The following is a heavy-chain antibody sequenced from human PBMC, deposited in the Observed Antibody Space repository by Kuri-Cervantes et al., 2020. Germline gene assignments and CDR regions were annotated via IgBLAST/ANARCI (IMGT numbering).Heavy chain of an antibody. CDR3: AGRGVTTSGAIITERGDFYGLDV. CDR2: INSGGTTI. V-gene: IGHV3-11*01. Sequence: GGSLRLSCAASGFTVSSNYMTWIRQAPGKGLEYIAHINSGGTTISYTDSVRGRFTVSRDSAKDSLYLQMNNLKAEDTALYYCAGRGVTTSGAIITERGDFYGLDVWGQGTAVTVSS. J-gene: IGHJ6*02. D-gene: IGHD3-3*01. CDR1: GFTVSSNY.